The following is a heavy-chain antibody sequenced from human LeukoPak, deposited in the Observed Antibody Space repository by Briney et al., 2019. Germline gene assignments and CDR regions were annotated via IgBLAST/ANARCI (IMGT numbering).Heavy chain of an antibody. Sequence: GGSLRLSCAASGFTFSSYEMNWVRQAPGKGLEWVSYISSGSITIYYADSVKGRFTISRDNAKNSLYLQMNSLRAEDTAVYYCARLRGDLDYWGQGTLVTVSS. CDR3: ARLRGDLDY. J-gene: IGHJ4*02. CDR1: GFTFSSYE. V-gene: IGHV3-48*01. D-gene: IGHD3-10*01. CDR2: ISSGSITI.